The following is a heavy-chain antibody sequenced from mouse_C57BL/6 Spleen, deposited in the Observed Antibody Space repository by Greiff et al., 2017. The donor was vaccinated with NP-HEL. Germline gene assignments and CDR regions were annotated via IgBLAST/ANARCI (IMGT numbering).Heavy chain of an antibody. D-gene: IGHD1-1*01. V-gene: IGHV3-6*01. CDR2: ISYDGSN. J-gene: IGHJ3*01. CDR3: ARDYYEGFAY. Sequence: EVKLMESGPGLVKPSQSLSLTCSVTGYSITSGYYWNWIRQFPGNKLEWMGYISYDGSNNYNPSLKNRISITRDTSKNQFFLKLNSVTTEDTATYYCARDYYEGFAYWGQGALVTVSA. CDR1: GYSITSGYY.